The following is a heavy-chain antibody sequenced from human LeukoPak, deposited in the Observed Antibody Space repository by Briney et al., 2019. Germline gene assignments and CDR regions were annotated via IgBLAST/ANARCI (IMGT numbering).Heavy chain of an antibody. J-gene: IGHJ6*03. V-gene: IGHV4-31*03. D-gene: IGHD4-11*01. Sequence: PSETLSLTCTVSGGSINSWGSYWSWIRQHPGKGLEWIGCIYYSWSSYYNPSLKSRVTLSLDTSKNQFSLKLSSVTAADTAVYYCARDNGDYRSIYYYMDVWGKGTTVTVSS. CDR3: ARDNGDYRSIYYYMDV. CDR2: IYYSWSS. CDR1: GGSINSWGSY.